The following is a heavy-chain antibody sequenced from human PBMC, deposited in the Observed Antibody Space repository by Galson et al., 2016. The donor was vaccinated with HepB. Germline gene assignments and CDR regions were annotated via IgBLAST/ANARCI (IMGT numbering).Heavy chain of an antibody. V-gene: IGHV2-5*02. CDR2: IYWDDDK. D-gene: IGHD1-7*01. CDR3: ARYTPATRFDY. J-gene: IGHJ4*02. CDR1: GFSLSTSGVG. Sequence: PALVKPTQTLTLTCPFSGFSLSTSGVGVGWIRQPPGKALEWLALIYWDDDKRYSPTLKSRLSNTKNTSKNQVVLTVTNMDPVDTATYFCARYTPATRFDYWGQGILVTVSS.